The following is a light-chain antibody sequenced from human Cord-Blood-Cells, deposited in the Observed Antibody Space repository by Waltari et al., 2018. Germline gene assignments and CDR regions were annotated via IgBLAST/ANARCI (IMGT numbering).Light chain of an antibody. Sequence: QSALTQPASVSGSPGQSITISCPGTSSAVGRYNLVSWYQQHPGKAPKLMIYEGSKRPSGVSNRFSGSKSGNTASLTISGLQAEDEADYYCCSYAGSSYVVFGGGTKLTVL. CDR1: SSAVGRYNL. J-gene: IGLJ2*01. V-gene: IGLV2-23*01. CDR2: EGS. CDR3: CSYAGSSYVV.